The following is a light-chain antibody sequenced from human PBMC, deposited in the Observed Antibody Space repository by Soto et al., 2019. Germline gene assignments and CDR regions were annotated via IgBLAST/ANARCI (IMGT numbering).Light chain of an antibody. CDR3: SSYAGSNNLV. CDR1: SSDIGGYNY. V-gene: IGLV2-8*01. J-gene: IGLJ2*01. CDR2: EVS. Sequence: QSVLTQPPSASGSPGQSVTISCTGTSSDIGGYNYVSWYQQHPGKAPKLMIYEVSKRPSGVPDRFSGSKSGNTASLTVSGLQAEDEDDYHCSSYAGSNNLVVVGGTKLTVL.